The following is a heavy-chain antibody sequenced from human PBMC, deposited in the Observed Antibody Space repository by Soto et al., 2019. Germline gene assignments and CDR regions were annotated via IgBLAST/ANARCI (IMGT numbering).Heavy chain of an antibody. J-gene: IGHJ3*01. CDR1: GFTFGNFG. D-gene: IGHD2-21*02. Sequence: EVQLLESGGGLVQSGGSLRLSCAASGFTFGNFGMNWVRQAPGKGLEWVSGISGGGGSTYYADSVKGRFTISRDPSKNTTFLEMNSLRAEDTAVYYCAKGFIVVVTVIRPDDAFDVWGQGTLVTVSS. CDR3: AKGFIVVVTVIRPDDAFDV. CDR2: ISGGGGST. V-gene: IGHV3-23*01.